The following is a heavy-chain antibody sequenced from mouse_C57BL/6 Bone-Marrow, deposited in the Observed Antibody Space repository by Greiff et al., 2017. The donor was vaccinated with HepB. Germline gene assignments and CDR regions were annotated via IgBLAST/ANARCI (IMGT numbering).Heavy chain of an antibody. CDR2: ISDGGSYT. V-gene: IGHV5-4*01. Sequence: DVHLVESGGGLVKPGGSLKLSCAASGFTFSSYAMSWVRQTPEKRLEWVATISDGGSYTYYPDNVKGRFTISRDNAKNNLYLQMSHLKSEDTAMYYCAREDYYGSSPDFDVWGTGTTVTVSS. D-gene: IGHD1-1*01. J-gene: IGHJ1*03. CDR3: AREDYYGSSPDFDV. CDR1: GFTFSSYA.